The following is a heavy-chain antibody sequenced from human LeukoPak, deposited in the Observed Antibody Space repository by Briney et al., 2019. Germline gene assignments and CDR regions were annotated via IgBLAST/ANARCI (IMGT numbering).Heavy chain of an antibody. D-gene: IGHD3-3*01. Sequence: PGGSLRLSCAASGFTFSSYAMHWVRQAPGKGLEWVAVISYDGSNKYYADSVKGRFTISRDNSKNTLYLQMNSLRAEDTAVYYCARDLELRGYDFWSGYYTALSGMDVGGQGTTVTVSS. V-gene: IGHV3-30-3*01. J-gene: IGHJ6*02. CDR3: ARDLELRGYDFWSGYYTALSGMDV. CDR2: ISYDGSNK. CDR1: GFTFSSYA.